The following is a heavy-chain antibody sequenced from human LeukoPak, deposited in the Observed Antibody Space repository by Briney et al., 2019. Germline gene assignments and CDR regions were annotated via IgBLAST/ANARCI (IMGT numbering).Heavy chain of an antibody. Sequence: PGGSLRLSCAASGFTFSDYYMNWIRQAPGKGLEWVSYISSSGSSIYYADSVKGRFTSSRDNAKNSLYLQMNSLRAEDTAVYYCARVCSNTSCRGAFDIWGQGTMVTVSS. D-gene: IGHD2-2*01. V-gene: IGHV3-11*04. CDR1: GFTFSDYY. CDR2: ISSSGSSI. J-gene: IGHJ3*02. CDR3: ARVCSNTSCRGAFDI.